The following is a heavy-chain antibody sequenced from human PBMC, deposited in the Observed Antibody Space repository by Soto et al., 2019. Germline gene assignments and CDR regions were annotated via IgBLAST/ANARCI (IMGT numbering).Heavy chain of an antibody. CDR2: IIPIFGTA. J-gene: IGHJ5*02. CDR1: GGTFSSYA. CDR3: ARDHPGYSSSWYPFDQTPTAPPTGWFDP. D-gene: IGHD6-13*01. Sequence: QVQLVQSGAEVKKPGSSVKVSCKASGGTFSSYAISWVRQAPGQGLEWMGGIIPIFGTANYAQKFQGRVTITADESTSTAYMELSSLRSEDTAVYYCARDHPGYSSSWYPFDQTPTAPPTGWFDPWGQGTLVTVSS. V-gene: IGHV1-69*01.